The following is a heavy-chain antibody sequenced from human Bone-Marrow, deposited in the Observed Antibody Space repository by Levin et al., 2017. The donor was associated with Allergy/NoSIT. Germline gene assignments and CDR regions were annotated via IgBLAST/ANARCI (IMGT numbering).Heavy chain of an antibody. CDR1: GGSFSGYY. CDR2: INHSGST. Sequence: SETLSLTCAVYGGSFSGYYWSWIRQPPGKGLEWIGEINHSGSTNYNPSLKSRVTISVDTSKNQFSLKLSSVTAADTAVYYCARAGALWFGELLYRYYFDYWGQGTLVTVSS. CDR3: ARAGALWFGELLYRYYFDY. V-gene: IGHV4-34*01. J-gene: IGHJ4*02. D-gene: IGHD3-10*01.